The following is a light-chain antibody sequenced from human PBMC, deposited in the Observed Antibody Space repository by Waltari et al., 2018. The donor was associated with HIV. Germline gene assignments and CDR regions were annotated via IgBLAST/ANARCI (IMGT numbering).Light chain of an antibody. CDR3: QQYNSYSVT. CDR1: QSISSW. Sequence: DIQMTQSPSTLSASVGDRVTITCRASQSISSWLAWYHQKPGKAPKLLIYKASSLKSGVPSRFSGSGSGTEFTLTISSLQPDDFATYYCQQYNSYSVTFGQGP. V-gene: IGKV1-5*03. J-gene: IGKJ1*01. CDR2: KAS.